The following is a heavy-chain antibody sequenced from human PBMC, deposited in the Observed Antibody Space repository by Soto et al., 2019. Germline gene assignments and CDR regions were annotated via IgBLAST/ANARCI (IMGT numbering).Heavy chain of an antibody. CDR2: ISAYSGNT. V-gene: IGHV1-18*01. D-gene: IGHD6-13*01. CDR3: ARRGSYSSPTDY. CDR1: GYTFTGYY. Sequence: ASVKVSCKASGYTFTGYYMHWVRQAPGQGLEWMGWISAYSGNTNYARKLQGRVTMTTDTSTSTAYMELRSLRSDDTAVYYCARRGSYSSPTDYWGQGTPVTVSS. J-gene: IGHJ4*02.